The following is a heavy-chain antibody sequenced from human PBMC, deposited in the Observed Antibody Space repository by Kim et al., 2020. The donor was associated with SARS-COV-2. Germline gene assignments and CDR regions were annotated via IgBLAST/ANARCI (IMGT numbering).Heavy chain of an antibody. CDR1: GGSISSYY. J-gene: IGHJ4*02. CDR2: IYYSGST. Sequence: SETLSLTCTVSGGSISSYYWSWIRQPPGKGLEWIGYIYYSGSTNYNPSLKSRVTISVDTSKNQFSLKLSSVTAADTAVYYCARASGDTAMGQSFDYWGQGTLVTVSS. V-gene: IGHV4-59*13. CDR3: ARASGDTAMGQSFDY. D-gene: IGHD5-18*01.